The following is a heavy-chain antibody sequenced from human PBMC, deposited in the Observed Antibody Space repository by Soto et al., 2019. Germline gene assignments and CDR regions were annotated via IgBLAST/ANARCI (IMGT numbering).Heavy chain of an antibody. CDR2: IYYSGGT. J-gene: IGHJ5*02. CDR3: ARVVGYCSGGSCYRGFDP. D-gene: IGHD2-15*01. CDR1: GGSISSYY. V-gene: IGHV4-59*01. Sequence: QVQLQESGPGLVKPSETLSLTCTVSGGSISSYYWSWIRQPPGKGLEWIGYIYYSGGTNYNHSLKRRVTISVDTSKNQFSLKLSSVTAADTAVYYCARVVGYCSGGSCYRGFDPWGQGTLVTVSS.